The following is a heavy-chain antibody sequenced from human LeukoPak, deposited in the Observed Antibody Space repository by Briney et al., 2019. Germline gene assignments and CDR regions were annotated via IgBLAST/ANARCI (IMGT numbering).Heavy chain of an antibody. Sequence: GGSLRLSCAASGFTFSSYAMSWVRQAPGKGLEWVSAISGSGGSTYYADSVKGRFTISRDNSKNTLYLHMNSLRAEDTAVYYCAKDRHRSYSSSSVVDRWGQGTLVTVSS. CDR1: GFTFSSYA. J-gene: IGHJ5*02. V-gene: IGHV3-23*01. CDR3: AKDRHRSYSSSSVVDR. CDR2: ISGSGGST. D-gene: IGHD6-6*01.